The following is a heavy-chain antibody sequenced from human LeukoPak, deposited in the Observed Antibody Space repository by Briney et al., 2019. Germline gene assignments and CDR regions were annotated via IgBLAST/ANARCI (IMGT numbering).Heavy chain of an antibody. CDR3: AKDPDCTSGICYTFFDY. Sequence: GGSLRLSCAASGFTFSTYWMTWVRQAPGKGLEWVANIKQDGSEKYYVDSVKGRFTISRDNAKNSLYLQMNSLRAEDTAVYYCAKDPDCTSGICYTFFDYWGQGTLVTVSS. D-gene: IGHD2-8*01. CDR1: GFTFSTYW. J-gene: IGHJ4*02. CDR2: IKQDGSEK. V-gene: IGHV3-7*03.